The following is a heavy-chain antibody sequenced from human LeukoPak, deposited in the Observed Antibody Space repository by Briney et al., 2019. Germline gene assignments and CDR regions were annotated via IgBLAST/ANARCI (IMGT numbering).Heavy chain of an antibody. CDR2: IKSKTDGGTT. CDR3: TTLRVGATIDY. CDR1: GFTVSNAW. J-gene: IGHJ4*02. D-gene: IGHD1-26*01. V-gene: IGHV3-15*01. Sequence: GSLRLSCAASGFTVSNAWMSWVRQAPGKGREWVGRIKSKTDGGTTDYAAPVKGRFTISRDDSKNTLYLQMNSLKTEDTAVYYCTTLRVGATIDYWGQGTLVTVSS.